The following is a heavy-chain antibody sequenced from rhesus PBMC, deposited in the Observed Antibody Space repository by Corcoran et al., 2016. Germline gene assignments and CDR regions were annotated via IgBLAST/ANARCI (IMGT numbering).Heavy chain of an antibody. V-gene: IGHV4-80*01. CDR3: ARERYEL. CDR2: ISGKSGTT. Sequence: QVQLQESGPGLVKPSETLSLTGAVSGASTSRHCRNAIRQPPGQGLEWIGDISGKSGTTNYNPSLKSRITISKDASKNQLSLKLSSVTAADTAVYYCARERYELWGQGALVIVSS. CDR1: GASTSRHC. J-gene: IGHJ1*01. D-gene: IGHD5-24*01.